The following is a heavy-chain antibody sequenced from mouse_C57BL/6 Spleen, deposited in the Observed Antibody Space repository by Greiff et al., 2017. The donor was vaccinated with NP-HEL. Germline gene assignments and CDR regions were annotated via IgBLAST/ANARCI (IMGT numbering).Heavy chain of an antibody. CDR1: GFTFSDYY. J-gene: IGHJ4*01. D-gene: IGHD1-1*01. CDR3: ARYYGSSYYYAMDY. CDR2: INYDGSST. Sequence: EVKVVESEGGLVQPGSSMKLSCTASGFTFSDYYMAWVRQVPEKGLEWVANINYDGSSTYYLDSLKSRFIISRDNAKNILYLQMSSLKSEDTATYYCARYYGSSYYYAMDYWGQGTSVTVSS. V-gene: IGHV5-16*01.